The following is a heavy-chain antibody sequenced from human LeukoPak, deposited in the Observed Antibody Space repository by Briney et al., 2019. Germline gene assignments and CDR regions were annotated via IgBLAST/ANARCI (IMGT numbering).Heavy chain of an antibody. D-gene: IGHD3-22*01. Sequence: PSETLSLTCTVSGYSISSGYYWGWIRQPPGKGLEWIGSIYHSGSTYYNPSLKSRVTISVDTSKNQFSLKLSSVTAADTAVYYCAASYYDSSGVDYWGQGTLVTLSS. CDR3: AASYYDSSGVDY. CDR1: GYSISSGYY. CDR2: IYHSGST. V-gene: IGHV4-38-2*02. J-gene: IGHJ4*02.